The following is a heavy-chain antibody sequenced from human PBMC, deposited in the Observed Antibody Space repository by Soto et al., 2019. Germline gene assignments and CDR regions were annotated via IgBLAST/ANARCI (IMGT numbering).Heavy chain of an antibody. Sequence: SETLSLTCTVSGGSVSSTSYYWTWIRQPPGKGLEWIGYIHYSGSTNYNPSLQSRVTISVDTSKNHFSLELTSVTAADTAVYYCARAWEPLYFDYWGQGALVTVS. D-gene: IGHD1-26*01. J-gene: IGHJ4*02. CDR1: GGSVSSTSYY. CDR3: ARAWEPLYFDY. V-gene: IGHV4-61*01. CDR2: IHYSGST.